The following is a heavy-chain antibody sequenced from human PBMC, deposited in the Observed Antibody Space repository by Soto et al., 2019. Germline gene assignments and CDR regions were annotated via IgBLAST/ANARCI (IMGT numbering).Heavy chain of an antibody. J-gene: IGHJ4*02. V-gene: IGHV3-33*01. D-gene: IGHD2-15*01. CDR1: GFTFSSYG. CDR2: IWSDGSNK. CDR3: ARDGFYCNGSRCSRYSDY. Sequence: QVQLVESGGGVVQPGRSLRLSCAASGFTFSSYGMHWVRQAPGKGLERVAVIWSDGSNKYYADSVRGRFTLSRVNFKNPVYLQMNCLRVGDTTVYYCARDGFYCNGSRCSRYSDYWGQGALVTVSA.